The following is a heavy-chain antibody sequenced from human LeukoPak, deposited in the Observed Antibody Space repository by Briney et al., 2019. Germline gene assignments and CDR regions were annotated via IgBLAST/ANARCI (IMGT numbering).Heavy chain of an antibody. D-gene: IGHD6-6*01. Sequence: SVKVSCKASGGTFSSYAISWVRQAPGQGLEWMGGIIPMFGTANYAQKFQGRVTITADKSTSTAYMELSSLRSEDTAVYYCARDLPGRPYSSSSYGWGQGTLVTVSS. V-gene: IGHV1-69*06. CDR3: ARDLPGRPYSSSSYG. CDR2: IIPMFGTA. CDR1: GGTFSSYA. J-gene: IGHJ4*02.